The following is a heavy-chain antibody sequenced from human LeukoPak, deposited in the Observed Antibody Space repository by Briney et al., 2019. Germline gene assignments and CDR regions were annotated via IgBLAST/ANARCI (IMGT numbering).Heavy chain of an antibody. V-gene: IGHV3-74*01. D-gene: IGHD5-24*01. Sequence: GGSLRLSCAVSGFTFSSYWMHWVRQAPGKGLVWVSGINSDGSSTTYADSVKGRFTVSRDNAKNTLYLQMNSLRAEDTAVYYCARRDGCNLNWFDPWGQGTQVTVSS. J-gene: IGHJ5*02. CDR3: ARRDGCNLNWFDP. CDR2: INSDGSST. CDR1: GFTFSSYW.